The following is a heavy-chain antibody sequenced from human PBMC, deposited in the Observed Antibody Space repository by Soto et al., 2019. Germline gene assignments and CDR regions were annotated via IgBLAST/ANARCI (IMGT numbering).Heavy chain of an antibody. CDR3: AKFREPSYSYYYMDV. CDR1: GFTFGTYA. V-gene: IGHV3-23*01. Sequence: EVQLLESGGGLVQPGGSLRLSCAASGFTFGTYAMKWLRQAPGRGLECVSFISGSGRTTYYADSVKGRFTVSRDNSKNTMYLQMNSLRAEDTALYYCAKFREPSYSYYYMDVWGKGTTVTVSS. D-gene: IGHD3-10*01. J-gene: IGHJ6*03. CDR2: ISGSGRTT.